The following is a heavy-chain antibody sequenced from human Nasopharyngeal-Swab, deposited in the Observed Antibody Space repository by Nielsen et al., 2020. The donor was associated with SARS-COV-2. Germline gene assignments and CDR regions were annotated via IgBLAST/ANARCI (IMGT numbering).Heavy chain of an antibody. CDR3: ARRKMAVAGTWWCDP. J-gene: IGHJ5*02. Sequence: WVRPAPGQGLEWMGRIIPILGIANYAQKFRGRVTITADKSTSTAYMEPSSLRSEDTAVYYCARRKMAVAGTWWCDPWGQGTLVTVSS. D-gene: IGHD6-19*01. V-gene: IGHV1-69*02. CDR2: IIPILGIA.